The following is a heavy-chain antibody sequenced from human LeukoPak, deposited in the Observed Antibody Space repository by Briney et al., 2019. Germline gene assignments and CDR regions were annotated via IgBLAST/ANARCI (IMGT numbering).Heavy chain of an antibody. J-gene: IGHJ1*01. V-gene: IGHV4-30-2*01. CDR3: ARGSGDSSGYYQDIEYFQH. D-gene: IGHD3-22*01. CDR1: GGSISSGGYS. Sequence: PSQTLSLTCAVSGGSISSGGYSWSWIRQPPGKGLEWIVYIYHSGSTYYNPSLKSRVTISVDRSKNQFSLKLSSVTAADTAVYYCARGSGDSSGYYQDIEYFQHWGQGTLVTVSS. CDR2: IYHSGST.